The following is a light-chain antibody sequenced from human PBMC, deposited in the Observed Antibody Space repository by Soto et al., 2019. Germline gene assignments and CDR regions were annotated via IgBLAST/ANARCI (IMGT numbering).Light chain of an antibody. CDR1: QSIDSW. CDR2: KAS. Sequence: IQMAQSPSTMSASVGDRVSMTCRASQSIDSWLAWYQQKPGKAPKFLMYKASNLESGVPSRFSGSGSGTEFTLTISSLQPDDFATYYCQQYNNYLWTFGQGTKVDIK. V-gene: IGKV1-5*03. J-gene: IGKJ1*01. CDR3: QQYNNYLWT.